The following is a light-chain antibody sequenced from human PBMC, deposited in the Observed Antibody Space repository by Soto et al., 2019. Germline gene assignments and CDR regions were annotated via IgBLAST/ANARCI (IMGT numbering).Light chain of an antibody. J-gene: IGKJ1*01. CDR1: QSVSSW. CDR2: SAS. CDR3: QQYDNYSGT. V-gene: IGKV1-5*01. Sequence: DIQMTQSPSILSASVGDRVTITCRASQSVSSWVAWYQQKPGNVPKLLIYSASTLQSGVPSRFSGSGSGTEFTLTISSLQPDDFATYCCQQYDNYSGTFGQGTRVEIK.